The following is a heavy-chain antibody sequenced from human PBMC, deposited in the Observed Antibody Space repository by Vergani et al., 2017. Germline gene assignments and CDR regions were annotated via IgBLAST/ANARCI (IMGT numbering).Heavy chain of an antibody. D-gene: IGHD2-2*01. CDR3: ARGGPCSSTSCYAPLYNWFDP. CDR2: IYHSGST. CDR1: GGSFSGYS. J-gene: IGHJ5*02. V-gene: IGHV4-34*01. Sequence: QVQLQQWGAGLLKPSETLSLTCAVYGGSFSGYSWSWIRQPPGKGLEWIGYIYHSGSTYYNPSLKSRVTISVDRSKNQFSLKLSSVTAADTAVYYCARGGPCSSTSCYAPLYNWFDPWGQGTLVTVSS.